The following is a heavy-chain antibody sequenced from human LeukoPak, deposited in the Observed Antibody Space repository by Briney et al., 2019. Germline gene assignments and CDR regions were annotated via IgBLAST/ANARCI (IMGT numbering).Heavy chain of an antibody. V-gene: IGHV3-30*02. D-gene: IGHD1-1*01. CDR1: GFTFSNYG. Sequence: GGSLRLSCAASGFTFSNYGMHWVRQAPGKGLEWVAFIRYDGTYKSYADSVKGRFTISRDNSKNTLYLQMNSLRAEDTAVYYCAKVSGPTGGQGTLVTVSS. J-gene: IGHJ4*02. CDR3: AKVSGPT. CDR2: IRYDGTYK.